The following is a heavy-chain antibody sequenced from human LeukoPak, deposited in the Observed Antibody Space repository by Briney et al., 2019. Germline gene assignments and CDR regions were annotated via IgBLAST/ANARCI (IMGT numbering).Heavy chain of an antibody. Sequence: SETLSLTCTVSGGSISSSSYYWGWIRQPPGKGLEWIGSIYYSGSTYYNPSLKSRVTISVDTSKNQFSLKLSSVTAADTAVYYCARDDYDFWSGYRGGAFDIWGQGTVVTVSS. D-gene: IGHD3-3*01. CDR2: IYYSGST. V-gene: IGHV4-39*07. J-gene: IGHJ3*02. CDR3: ARDDYDFWSGYRGGAFDI. CDR1: GGSISSSSYY.